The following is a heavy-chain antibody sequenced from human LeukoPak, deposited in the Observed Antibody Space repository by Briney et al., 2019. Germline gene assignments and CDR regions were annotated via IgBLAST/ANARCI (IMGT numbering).Heavy chain of an antibody. CDR2: ITTYSANT. V-gene: IGHV1-18*01. CDR3: ARGVPGGHYYNDY. CDR1: GYTLTSYG. J-gene: IGHJ4*02. D-gene: IGHD3-10*01. Sequence: ASVKVSCKASGYTLTSYGISWVRQAPGQGLEWMGWITTYSANTRFAQKFQGRVSLTSDTSTNTAYMELGSLRSDDTAVYYCARGVPGGHYYNDYWGQGTLVTVPS.